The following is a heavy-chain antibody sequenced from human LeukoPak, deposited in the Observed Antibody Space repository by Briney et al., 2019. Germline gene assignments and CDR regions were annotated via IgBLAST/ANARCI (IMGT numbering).Heavy chain of an antibody. CDR3: ARMDLWRGAGGWSYFDY. V-gene: IGHV3-66*02. Sequence: GGSLRLSCATSGFIVSSKYMFLVRQAPGKGLEWVSVIHSGGSTYDADSVKGRFTISRDNSKNTVYLQMNSLRPEDTAVYYCARMDLWRGAGGWSYFDYWGQGTLVTVSS. D-gene: IGHD1-14*01. J-gene: IGHJ4*02. CDR2: IHSGGST. CDR1: GFIVSSKY.